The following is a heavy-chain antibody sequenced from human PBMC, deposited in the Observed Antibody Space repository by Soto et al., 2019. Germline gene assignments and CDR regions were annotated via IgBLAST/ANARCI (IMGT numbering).Heavy chain of an antibody. V-gene: IGHV4-34*01. CDR1: GGSFSGYY. CDR3: ARDSSSWPYYYYYGMDV. J-gene: IGHJ6*02. Sequence: AETLSLTCAVYGGSFSGYYWSWIRQPPGKGLEWIGEINHSGSTNYNPSLKSRFTISRDNAKNSLYLQMNSLRAEDTAVYYCARDSSSWPYYYYYGMDVWGQGTTVTVSS. CDR2: INHSGST. D-gene: IGHD6-13*01.